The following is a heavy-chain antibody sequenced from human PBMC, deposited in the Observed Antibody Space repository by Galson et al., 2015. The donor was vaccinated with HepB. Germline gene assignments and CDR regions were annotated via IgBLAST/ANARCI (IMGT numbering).Heavy chain of an antibody. Sequence: SVKVSCKASGYTFTSYYMHWVRQAPGQGLEWMGIINPSGGSTSYAQKFQGRVTMTRDTSTSTVYMELSSLRSEDTAVYYCARARVGIAVAGDLDYWGQGTLVTVSS. D-gene: IGHD6-19*01. CDR3: ARARVGIAVAGDLDY. J-gene: IGHJ4*02. CDR1: GYTFTSYY. CDR2: INPSGGST. V-gene: IGHV1-46*01.